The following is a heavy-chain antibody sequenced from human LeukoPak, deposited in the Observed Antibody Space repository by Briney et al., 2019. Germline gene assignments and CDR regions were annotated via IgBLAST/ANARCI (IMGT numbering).Heavy chain of an antibody. CDR3: AKGRRAPLVGTITKSWIDY. Sequence: HTGGTLRLSCAASGFTFSSYGMSWVRQAPGKGLEWVSAISGSGGSTYYADSVKGWFTISRDNSKNTLYLQMSSLRAEDTAVYYCAKGRRAPLVGTITKSWIDYWGQGTLVTVSS. CDR2: ISGSGGST. J-gene: IGHJ4*02. V-gene: IGHV3-23*01. D-gene: IGHD1-26*01. CDR1: GFTFSSYG.